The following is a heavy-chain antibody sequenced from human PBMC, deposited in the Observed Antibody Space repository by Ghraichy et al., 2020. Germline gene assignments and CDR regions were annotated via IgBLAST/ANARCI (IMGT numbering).Heavy chain of an antibody. D-gene: IGHD1-26*01. CDR3: ANYLSGSNGFV. J-gene: IGHJ6*02. CDR2: ISSSSNYI. Sequence: GGSLRLSCAASGFTFSSYSMSWVRQAPGKGLEWVSSISSSSNYIHYADSVKGRFTISRDNAKNSLYLQMNSLRAEDTAVYYCANYLSGSNGFVWGQGTTVTVSS. V-gene: IGHV3-21*01. CDR1: GFTFSSYS.